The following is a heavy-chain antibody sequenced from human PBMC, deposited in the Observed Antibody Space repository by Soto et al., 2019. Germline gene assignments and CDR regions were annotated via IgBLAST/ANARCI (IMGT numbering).Heavy chain of an antibody. J-gene: IGHJ6*02. Sequence: QVQLQESGPGLVKPSQTLSLTCTVSGASITSGDYYWSWIRQPPGKGLEWIGYIYHSGSTYYTPSLKSRITTSVDTSKNQFSLKLSSVTAADTAVYYCASQKLGGYCSSTSCYTGVDVWGQVTTVTVSS. D-gene: IGHD2-2*03. CDR3: ASQKLGGYCSSTSCYTGVDV. CDR2: IYHSGST. CDR1: GASITSGDYY. V-gene: IGHV4-30-4*01.